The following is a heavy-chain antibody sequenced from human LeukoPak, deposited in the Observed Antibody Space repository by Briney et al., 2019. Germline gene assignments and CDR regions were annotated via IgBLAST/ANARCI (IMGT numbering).Heavy chain of an antibody. D-gene: IGHD4-17*01. Sequence: ASVKVSCKASGYTFTSYGISWVRQAPGQGLEWMGWISTYNGNTNYAQKLQGRVTMTTDTSTGTAYMELRSLRSDDAAVYYCATTPYGEAPNYWGQGTLVTVSS. CDR3: ATTPYGEAPNY. CDR2: ISTYNGNT. J-gene: IGHJ4*02. V-gene: IGHV1-18*01. CDR1: GYTFTSYG.